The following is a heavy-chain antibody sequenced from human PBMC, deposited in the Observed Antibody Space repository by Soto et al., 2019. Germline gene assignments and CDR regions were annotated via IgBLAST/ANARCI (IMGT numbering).Heavy chain of an antibody. CDR2: ISAYNGNT. CDR1: GYTFTSYG. J-gene: IGHJ6*02. D-gene: IGHD6-13*01. CDR3: ATNRIIAAAGGYYYYGMDV. V-gene: IGHV1-18*01. Sequence: QVQLVQSGAEVKKPGASVKVSCKASGYTFTSYGISWVRQAPGQGLEWMGWISAYNGNTNYAQKLQGRVTMTTDTSTITAYMELRSLRSDDTAVYYCATNRIIAAAGGYYYYGMDVWGQGTTVTVSS.